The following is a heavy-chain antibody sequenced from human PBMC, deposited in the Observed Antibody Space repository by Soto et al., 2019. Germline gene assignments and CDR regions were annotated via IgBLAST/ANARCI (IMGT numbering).Heavy chain of an antibody. CDR3: ARDWDYYDSSGPYPNWFDP. Sequence: ASVKVSCKASGGTFSSYAMSWVRQAPGEGLEWMGGIIPIFGTANYAQKFQGRVTITADESTSTAYMELSSLRSEDTAVYYCARDWDYYDSSGPYPNWFDPWGQGTLVTVSS. V-gene: IGHV1-69*13. CDR2: IIPIFGTA. CDR1: GGTFSSYA. J-gene: IGHJ5*02. D-gene: IGHD3-22*01.